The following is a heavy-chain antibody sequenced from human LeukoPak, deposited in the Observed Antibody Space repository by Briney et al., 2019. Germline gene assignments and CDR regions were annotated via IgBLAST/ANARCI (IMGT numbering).Heavy chain of an antibody. CDR1: GGSFSGYY. Sequence: SETLSLTCAVYGGSFSGYYWSWIRQPPGKGLEWIGEINHSGSTNYNPSLKSRVTISVDTSKNQFSLKLSSVTAADTAVYYCARVGPGYRVGDYWGQGTLVTVSS. J-gene: IGHJ4*02. V-gene: IGHV4-34*01. CDR2: INHSGST. CDR3: ARVGPGYRVGDY. D-gene: IGHD1-1*01.